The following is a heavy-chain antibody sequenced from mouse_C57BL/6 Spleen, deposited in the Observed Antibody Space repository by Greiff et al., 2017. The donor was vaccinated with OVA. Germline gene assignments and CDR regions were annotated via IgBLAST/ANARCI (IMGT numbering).Heavy chain of an antibody. CDR2: IDPSDSYT. Sequence: QVHVKQPGAELVKPGASVKLSCKASGYTFTSYWMQWVKQRPGQGLEWIGEIDPSDSYTNYNQKFKGKATLTVDTSSSTAYMQLSSLTSEDSAVYYCARSIGYYYGSSYWYFDVWGTGTTVTVSS. CDR3: ARSIGYYYGSSYWYFDV. D-gene: IGHD1-1*01. CDR1: GYTFTSYW. V-gene: IGHV1-50*01. J-gene: IGHJ1*03.